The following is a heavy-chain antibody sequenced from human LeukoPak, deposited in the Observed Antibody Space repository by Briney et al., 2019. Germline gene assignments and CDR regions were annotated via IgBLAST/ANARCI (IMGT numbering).Heavy chain of an antibody. Sequence: SETLSLTCTVSGGSISSSSYYWGWIRQPPGKGLEWIGRIYYSGSTYYNPSLNSRVTISVDTSKNQFSLTLSSVTAADTPVYYCARRSYRLPSSFYSWGQGTLVTVSS. CDR3: ARRSYRLPSSFYS. D-gene: IGHD4-11*01. V-gene: IGHV4-39*01. CDR1: GGSISSSSYY. CDR2: IYYSGST. J-gene: IGHJ4*02.